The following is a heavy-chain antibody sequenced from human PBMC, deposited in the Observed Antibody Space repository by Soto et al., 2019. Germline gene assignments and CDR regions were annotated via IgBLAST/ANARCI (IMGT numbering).Heavy chain of an antibody. CDR3: AKNWDTTFSSSSH. CDR1: GFTFTTYA. Sequence: EVQLLESGGGLVQPGGSLRLSCAASGFTFTTYAMTWVHQAPAKGLERVSAISGSGGSTYYADSGKGWFTISRDNSKNMLYLQMNSLGAEDSAVYYCAKNWDTTFSSSSHWGQGALINVSS. D-gene: IGHD6-6*01. CDR2: ISGSGGST. J-gene: IGHJ4*02. V-gene: IGHV3-23*01.